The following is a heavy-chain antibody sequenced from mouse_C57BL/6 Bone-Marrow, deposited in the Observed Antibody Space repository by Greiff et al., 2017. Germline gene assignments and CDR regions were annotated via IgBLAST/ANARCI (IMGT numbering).Heavy chain of an antibody. CDR1: GFNIKDDY. J-gene: IGHJ3*01. D-gene: IGHD3-3*01. Sequence: VHVKQSGAELVRPGASVKLSCTASGFNIKDDYMHWVKQRPEQGLEWIGWIDPENGDTEYASKFQGKATITADKSSSTAYMQLSSLTSEDSAVYYCARGPFAYWGQGTLVTVSA. V-gene: IGHV14-4*01. CDR3: ARGPFAY. CDR2: IDPENGDT.